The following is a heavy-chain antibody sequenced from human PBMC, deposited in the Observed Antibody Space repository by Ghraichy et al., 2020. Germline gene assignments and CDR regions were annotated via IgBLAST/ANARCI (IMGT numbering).Heavy chain of an antibody. CDR2: ITSDGSEQ. D-gene: IGHD3-22*01. J-gene: IGHJ3*01. Sequence: GGSLRLTCAASGFTFSSHAMYWVRQAPGEGLEWMATITSDGSEQFYGDSMKGRITISRDNSKSTLFLQMNSLRAEDTAVYYCTTVGGHYDSTGDYYTDAFDLWGQGTMVTVSS. V-gene: IGHV3-30*04. CDR3: TTVGGHYDSTGDYYTDAFDL. CDR1: GFTFSSHA.